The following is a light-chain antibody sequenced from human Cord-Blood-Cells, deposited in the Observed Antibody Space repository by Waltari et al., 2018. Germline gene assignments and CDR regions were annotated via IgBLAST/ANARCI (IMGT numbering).Light chain of an antibody. J-gene: IGLJ3*02. CDR3: QSADSSGTSWV. V-gene: IGLV3-25*03. CDR1: ALPKQY. CDR2: QDG. Sequence: SYELTQPPPVPVSPGQTARITCSGDALPKQYAYWYQQKPGQSPVLVIYQDGERPSGIPERFSGSSSGTTVTLTISGVQAEDEADYYCQSADSSGTSWVFGGGTKLTVL.